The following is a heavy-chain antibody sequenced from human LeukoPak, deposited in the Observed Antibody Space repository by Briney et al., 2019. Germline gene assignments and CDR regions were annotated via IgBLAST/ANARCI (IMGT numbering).Heavy chain of an antibody. D-gene: IGHD2-2*01. V-gene: IGHV1-69*05. CDR1: GGTFSSYA. J-gene: IGHJ1*01. CDR2: IIPIFGTA. Sequence: SVKVSCKASGGTFSSYAISWVRQAPGQGLEWMGGIIPIFGTANYAQKFQGRVTITTDESTSTAYMELSSLRSEDTAVYYCARGALRVVPARAHFQHWGQGTLVTVSS. CDR3: ARGALRVVPARAHFQH.